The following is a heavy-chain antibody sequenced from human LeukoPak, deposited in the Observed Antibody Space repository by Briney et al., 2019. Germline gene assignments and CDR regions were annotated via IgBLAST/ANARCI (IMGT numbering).Heavy chain of an antibody. Sequence: SETLSLTCTVSGGSISSGGYYRSWIRQHPGKGLEWIGYIYYSGSTYYNPSLKSRVTISVDTSKNQFSLKLSSVTAADTAVYYCARGHPDSSSWYKLSAFDIWGQGTMVTVSS. V-gene: IGHV4-31*03. J-gene: IGHJ3*02. CDR2: IYYSGST. D-gene: IGHD6-13*01. CDR3: ARGHPDSSSWYKLSAFDI. CDR1: GGSISSGGYY.